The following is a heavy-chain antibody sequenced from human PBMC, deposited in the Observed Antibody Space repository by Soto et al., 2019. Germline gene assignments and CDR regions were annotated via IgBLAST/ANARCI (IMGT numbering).Heavy chain of an antibody. Sequence: SETLSLTCTVSGGSISSYYWSWIRQPAGKGLEWIGRIYTNGSTNYNPSLKSRVTMSVDTSKNQFSLKLSSVTAADTAVYYCARDTYGSGSYYYYYGMDVWGQGTTVTVSS. J-gene: IGHJ6*02. CDR3: ARDTYGSGSYYYYYGMDV. CDR2: IYTNGST. V-gene: IGHV4-4*07. CDR1: GGSISSYY. D-gene: IGHD3-10*01.